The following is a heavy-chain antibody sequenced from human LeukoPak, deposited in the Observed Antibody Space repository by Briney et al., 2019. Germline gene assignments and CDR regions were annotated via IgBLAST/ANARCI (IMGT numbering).Heavy chain of an antibody. D-gene: IGHD3-16*01. CDR2: IKKDGSEK. J-gene: IGHJ6*02. CDR3: ARGGGLDV. CDR1: GLTFSNHC. Sequence: PGGSLRLSCVVSGLTFSNHCMTWVRQAPGKGLEWVANIKKDGSEKFYVDSVKGRFTISRDNAKNSLYLQMSNLRAEDTAVYFCARGGGLDVWGQGATVTVSS. V-gene: IGHV3-7*03.